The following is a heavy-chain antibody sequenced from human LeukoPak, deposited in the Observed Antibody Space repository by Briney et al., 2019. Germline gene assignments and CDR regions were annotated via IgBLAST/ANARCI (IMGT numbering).Heavy chain of an antibody. CDR2: IIPIFGTA. Sequence: ASVKVSCKASGGTFSSYAISWARQAPGQGLEWMGGIIPIFGTANYAQKFQGRVTITTDESTSTAYMELSSLRSEDTAVYYCARDGYNFGRYYYYYYMDVWGKGTTVTVSS. CDR1: GGTFSSYA. V-gene: IGHV1-69*05. J-gene: IGHJ6*03. CDR3: ARDGYNFGRYYYYYYMDV. D-gene: IGHD5-24*01.